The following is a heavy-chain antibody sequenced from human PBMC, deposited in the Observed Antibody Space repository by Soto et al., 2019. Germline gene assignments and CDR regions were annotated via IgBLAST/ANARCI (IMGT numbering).Heavy chain of an antibody. CDR3: ARNDYGDYNDAFDI. CDR2: IYYSGST. J-gene: IGHJ3*02. D-gene: IGHD4-17*01. Sequence: TLSLTCTVSGGSSSRGDYYWSWVRQHPGKVLEWIGYIYYSGSTYYNPSLKSRVTISVDTSKNQFSLKLSSVTAADTAVYYCARNDYGDYNDAFDIWGQGTMVTVSS. V-gene: IGHV4-31*03. CDR1: GGSSSRGDYY.